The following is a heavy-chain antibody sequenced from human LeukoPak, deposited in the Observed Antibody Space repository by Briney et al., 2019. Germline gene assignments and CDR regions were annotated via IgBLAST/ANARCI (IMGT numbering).Heavy chain of an antibody. CDR1: GFTFSSYG. Sequence: GGSLRLSCAASGFTFSSYGMHWVRQAPGKGLEWVAVISYDGSNKYYADSVKGRFTISRDNSKNTLYLQMNSLRAEDTAVYYCAKDRMAPQYYFDYWGQGTLVTVSS. D-gene: IGHD2-8*01. J-gene: IGHJ4*02. CDR3: AKDRMAPQYYFDY. CDR2: ISYDGSNK. V-gene: IGHV3-30*18.